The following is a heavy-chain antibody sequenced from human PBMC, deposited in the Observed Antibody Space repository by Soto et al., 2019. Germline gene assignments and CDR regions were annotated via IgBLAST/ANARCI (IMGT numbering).Heavy chain of an antibody. D-gene: IGHD5-12*01. V-gene: IGHV3-33*01. CDR2: IWYDGSNK. CDR1: GFTYSSYG. Sequence: GGSLRLSCAASGFTYSSYGMHWVCQAPGKGLEWVAVIWYDGSNKYYADSVKGRFTISRDNSKNTLYLQMNSLRAEDTAVYYCARDPRLGAGGYNPFEYSGQGTLVTVSS. CDR3: ARDPRLGAGGYNPFEY. J-gene: IGHJ4*02.